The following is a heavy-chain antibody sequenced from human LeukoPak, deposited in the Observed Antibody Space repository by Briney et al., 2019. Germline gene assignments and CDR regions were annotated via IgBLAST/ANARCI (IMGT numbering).Heavy chain of an antibody. CDR3: ATSLVVPAAIFLGMDV. V-gene: IGHV3-53*01. J-gene: IGHJ6*02. CDR2: IYCGGST. CDR1: GFTVSSNY. D-gene: IGHD2-2*01. Sequence: GGSLRLSCAASGFTVSSNYMSWVRQAPGKGLEWVSVIYCGGSTYYADSVKGRFTISRDNSKNTLYLQMNSLRAEDTAVYYCATSLVVPAAIFLGMDVWGQGTTVTVSS.